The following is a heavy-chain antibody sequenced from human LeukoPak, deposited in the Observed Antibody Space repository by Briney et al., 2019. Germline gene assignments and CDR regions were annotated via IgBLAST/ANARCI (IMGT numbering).Heavy chain of an antibody. V-gene: IGHV1-18*01. CDR3: ARSVIYYYDSSGYPDY. Sequence: ASVKVSCKASGYTFTSYGISWVRQAPGQGLEWMGWISAYNGNTNYAQKLQGRVTMTTDTSTSTAYMELSSLRSEDTAVYYCARSVIYYYDSSGYPDYWGQGTLVTVSS. CDR2: ISAYNGNT. J-gene: IGHJ4*02. D-gene: IGHD3-22*01. CDR1: GYTFTSYG.